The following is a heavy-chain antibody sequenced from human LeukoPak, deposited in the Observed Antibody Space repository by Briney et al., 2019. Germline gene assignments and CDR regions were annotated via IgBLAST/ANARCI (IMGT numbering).Heavy chain of an antibody. CDR1: GFTFSNYE. J-gene: IGHJ4*02. Sequence: GGSLRLSCAPSGFTFSNYEMNWVRQAPGKGLEWVSFISSSGVLKYYADSVKGRFTISRDNAKNSLYLQMNSLRVEDTAVYYCARVSGSGWHFDYWGQGSLVTVSS. CDR2: ISSSGVLK. CDR3: ARVSGSGWHFDY. V-gene: IGHV3-48*03. D-gene: IGHD6-19*01.